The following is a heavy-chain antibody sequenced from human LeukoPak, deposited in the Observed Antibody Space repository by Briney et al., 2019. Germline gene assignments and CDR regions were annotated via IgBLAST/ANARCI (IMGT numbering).Heavy chain of an antibody. CDR1: DGSISSDY. J-gene: IGHJ5*02. Sequence: SETLSLTCTVSDGSISSDYWSWIRQPAGKGLEWVGRISTTGSTNYNPSLKSRVTISVDTSKNQFSLKLSSVTAADTAVYYCAREGAAAGTGGWFDPWGQGTLVTVSS. V-gene: IGHV4-4*07. CDR2: ISTTGST. D-gene: IGHD6-13*01. CDR3: AREGAAAGTGGWFDP.